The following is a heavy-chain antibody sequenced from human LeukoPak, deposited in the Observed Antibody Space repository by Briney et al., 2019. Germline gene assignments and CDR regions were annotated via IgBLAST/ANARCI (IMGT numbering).Heavy chain of an antibody. V-gene: IGHV4-39*01. J-gene: IGHJ4*02. CDR2: IYYSGGT. CDR1: GGSISSSSSY. D-gene: IGHD2-2*01. Sequence: SETLSPTCTVSGGSISSSSSYWGWIRQPPGKGLEWIGTIYYSGGTYYNPSLKSRVTISVDTSKNQFSLNLSSVTAADTVVYYCASYCTTTTCRPFDYWGQGTLVTVSS. CDR3: ASYCTTTTCRPFDY.